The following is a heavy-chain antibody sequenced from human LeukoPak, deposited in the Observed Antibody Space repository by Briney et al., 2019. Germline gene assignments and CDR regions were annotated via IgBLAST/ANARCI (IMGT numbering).Heavy chain of an antibody. J-gene: IGHJ4*02. V-gene: IGHV3-30*18. Sequence: GRSLRLSCAASGFTFSSYGMHWVRQAPGRGLEWVAVISYDGSNKYYADSVKGRFTISRDNSKNTLYLQMNSLRAEDTAVYYCAKDPTEGFDYWGQGTLVTVSS. CDR3: AKDPTEGFDY. D-gene: IGHD4-17*01. CDR2: ISYDGSNK. CDR1: GFTFSSYG.